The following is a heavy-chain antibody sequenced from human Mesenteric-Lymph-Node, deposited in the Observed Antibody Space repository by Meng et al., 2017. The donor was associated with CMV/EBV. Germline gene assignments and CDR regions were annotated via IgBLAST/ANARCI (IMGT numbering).Heavy chain of an antibody. Sequence: ASVTVSCKASGYTFTGYYMHWVRPAPGQGLEWMGWINPNSGGTNYAQKFQGRVTMTRDTSISTAYMELSRLRSDDTAVYYCARGKKELAYFDYWGQGTLVTVSS. D-gene: IGHD1-26*01. J-gene: IGHJ4*02. V-gene: IGHV1-2*02. CDR1: GYTFTGYY. CDR3: ARGKKELAYFDY. CDR2: INPNSGGT.